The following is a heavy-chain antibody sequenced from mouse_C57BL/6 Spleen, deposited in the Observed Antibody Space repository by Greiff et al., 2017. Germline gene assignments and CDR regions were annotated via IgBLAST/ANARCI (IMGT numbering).Heavy chain of an antibody. Sequence: QVQLKQSGPELVKPGASVKISCTASGYAFSSSWMNWVKQRPGTGLEWIGRIYPGDGDTNYNGKFKGKATLTADKSSSTAYMQLSSLTSEDSAVYFCARSIYYYGSSSYYFGYWGQGTTLTVSS. D-gene: IGHD1-1*01. V-gene: IGHV1-82*01. J-gene: IGHJ2*01. CDR1: GYAFSSSW. CDR3: ARSIYYYGSSSYYFGY. CDR2: IYPGDGDT.